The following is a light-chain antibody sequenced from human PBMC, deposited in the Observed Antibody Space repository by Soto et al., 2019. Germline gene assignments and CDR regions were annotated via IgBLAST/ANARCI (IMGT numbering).Light chain of an antibody. CDR2: SAN. Sequence: DIQMTQSPSDMSASVGDRVTITCRASQDISNFLVWFQQRPGKVPKRLMYSANRLESGVPSRFSGTESGTEFTLKVSGLQPEDFAPCYCLQHKSYPRTFGQGTKVQIK. J-gene: IGKJ1*01. CDR1: QDISNF. CDR3: LQHKSYPRT. V-gene: IGKV1-17*03.